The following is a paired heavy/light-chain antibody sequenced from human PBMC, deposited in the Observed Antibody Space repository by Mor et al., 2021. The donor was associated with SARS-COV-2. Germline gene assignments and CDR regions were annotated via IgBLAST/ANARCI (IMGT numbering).Light chain of an antibody. CDR3: NSRDSGGHSWV. Sequence: SSELTQDPAVSVALGQTVRITCQGDSLRAFYATWYQQKAGQAPVLVMYGQNNRPSGIPDRFSGSKSADTASLIITGAQAEDEADYHCNSRDSGGHSWVFGGGTKLTVL. J-gene: IGLJ3*02. CDR1: SLRAFY. CDR2: GQN. V-gene: IGLV3-19*01.
Heavy chain of an antibody. V-gene: IGHV5-51*01. CDR1: GYNFSPYW. CDR2: VRPSDFDH. CDR3: ARHEFGGGTTPSSPNFDS. D-gene: IGHD1-7*01. J-gene: IGHJ4*02. Sequence: EVQLEQSGTEVKKPGESLKISCKGTGYNFSPYWIAWVRQMPGKGLEWMGIVRPSDFDHRYSPSFQGQVTFSADKSTNTAYLQWSSLKASDTAIYYCARHEFGGGTTPSSPNFDSWGQGTLVAVSS.